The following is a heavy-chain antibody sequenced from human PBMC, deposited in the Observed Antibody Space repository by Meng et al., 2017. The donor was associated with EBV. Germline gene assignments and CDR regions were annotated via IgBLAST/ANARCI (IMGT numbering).Heavy chain of an antibody. CDR2: ISAYNGNT. CDR3: ARVRTFGGVIPPDY. V-gene: IGHV1-18*01. D-gene: IGHD3-16*02. J-gene: IGHJ4*02. Sequence: QGPLVQSGDGGKKPGASVKVSCKASCYAFTSYGIRWVRQAPGQGLEWMGWISAYNGNTNYAQKLQGRVTMTTDTSTSTAYMELRSLRSDDTAVYYCARVRTFGGVIPPDYWGQGTLVTVSS. CDR1: CYAFTSYG.